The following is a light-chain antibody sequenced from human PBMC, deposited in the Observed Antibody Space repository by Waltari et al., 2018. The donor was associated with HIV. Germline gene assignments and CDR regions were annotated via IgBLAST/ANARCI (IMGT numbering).Light chain of an antibody. J-gene: IGLJ2*01. V-gene: IGLV1-40*01. Sequence: QSVLTQPPSVSGAPGQRVTISCTWSSSNIRAGYDVHWYQQLPGTAPNLLIYGNSNRPSGVPDRFSGSKSGTSASLAITGLQAEDEADYYCQSYDSSLSGYVVFGGGTKLTVL. CDR3: QSYDSSLSGYVV. CDR2: GNS. CDR1: SSNIRAGYD.